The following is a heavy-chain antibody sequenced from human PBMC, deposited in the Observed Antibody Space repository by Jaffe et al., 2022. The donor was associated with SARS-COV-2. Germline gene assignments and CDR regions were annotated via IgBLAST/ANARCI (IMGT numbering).Heavy chain of an antibody. CDR1: GFTFSDNY. D-gene: IGHD3-16*01. V-gene: IGHV3-11*06. CDR3: VKDGRKWGTIGY. J-gene: IGHJ4*02. CDR2: ISSSGDYT. Sequence: QVHLVESGGGLVKPGGSLRLSCATSGFTFSDNYMTWIRQTPGKGLEWVSHISSSGDYTNYADSVKGRFTISRDNAKNSMYLQMNSLRDEDSAMYYCVKDGRKWGTIGYWGQGTLVIVSS.